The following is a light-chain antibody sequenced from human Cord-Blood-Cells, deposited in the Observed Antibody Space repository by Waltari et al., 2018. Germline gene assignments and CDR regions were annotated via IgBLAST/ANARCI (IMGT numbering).Light chain of an antibody. V-gene: IGKV1-39*01. CDR1: QSISSY. J-gene: IGKJ2*01. Sequence: ITCRASQSISSYLNWYQQKPGKAPKLLIYAASSLQSGVPSRFSGNGSGTDFTLTISSLQPEDFATYYCQQSYSTPYTFGQGTKLEIK. CDR3: QQSYSTPYT. CDR2: AAS.